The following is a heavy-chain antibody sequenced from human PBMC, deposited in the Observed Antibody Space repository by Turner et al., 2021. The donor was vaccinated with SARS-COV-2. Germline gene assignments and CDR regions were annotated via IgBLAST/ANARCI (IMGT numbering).Heavy chain of an antibody. CDR1: GFTFSSYS. V-gene: IGHV3-30*18. D-gene: IGHD5-18*01. Sequence: QVQLVESGGGVVQPGRSLRLSGADSGFTFSSYSMHWVRQAPGKGLEWVAVISYDGSNKYYADSVKGRFTISRDNSKNTLYLQMNSLRAEDTAVYYCAKVGLGSYGPFDYWGQGTLVTVSS. CDR3: AKVGLGSYGPFDY. J-gene: IGHJ4*02. CDR2: ISYDGSNK.